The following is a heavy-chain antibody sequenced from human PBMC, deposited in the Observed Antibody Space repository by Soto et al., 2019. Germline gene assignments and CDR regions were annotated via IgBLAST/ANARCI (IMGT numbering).Heavy chain of an antibody. CDR1: GFTFDDYA. CDR3: AKDWGERWFLTGYGYWYFDL. CDR2: ISWNSGSI. V-gene: IGHV3-9*01. J-gene: IGHJ2*01. Sequence: EVQLVESGGGLVQPGRSLRLSCAASGFTFDDYAMHWVRQAPGKGLEWVSGISWNSGSIGYADSVKGRFTISRDNAKNSLYLQMNSLRAEDTALYYCAKDWGERWFLTGYGYWYFDLWGRGTLVTVSS. D-gene: IGHD3-9*01.